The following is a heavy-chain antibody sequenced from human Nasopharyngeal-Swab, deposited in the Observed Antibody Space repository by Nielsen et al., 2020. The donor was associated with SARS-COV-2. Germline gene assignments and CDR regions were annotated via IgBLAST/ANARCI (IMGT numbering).Heavy chain of an antibody. CDR1: GFTFSSYA. CDR3: GRGNGGPPSYYYYYYYMDV. D-gene: IGHD1-1*01. Sequence: GESLKISCAASGFTFSSYAIHWVRQAPGKGLEWVAVISYDGSNKYYADSVKGRFTISRDNSKNTLYLQMNSLRAEDTAVYYCGRGNGGPPSYYYYYYYMDVWGKGTTVTVSS. V-gene: IGHV3-30-3*01. CDR2: ISYDGSNK. J-gene: IGHJ6*03.